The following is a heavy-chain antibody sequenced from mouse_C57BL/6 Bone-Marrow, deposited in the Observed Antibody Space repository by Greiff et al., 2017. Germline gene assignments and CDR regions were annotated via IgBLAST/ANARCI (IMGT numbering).Heavy chain of an antibody. CDR1: GYTFTSYW. CDR2: IDPSDSYT. CDR3: AGSVRRYFDD. J-gene: IGHJ2*01. Sequence: VQLQQPGAELVMPGASVKLSCKASGYTFTSYWMHWVKQRPGQGLEWIGEIDPSDSYTNSNQNFQGKSTLTVDKSSSPACMQLSSLTSEDSAVYYCAGSVRRYFDDWGQGTALTVSS. V-gene: IGHV1-69*01.